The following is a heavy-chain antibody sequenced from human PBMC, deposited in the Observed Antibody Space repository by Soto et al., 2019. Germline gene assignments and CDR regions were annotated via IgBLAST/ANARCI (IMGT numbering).Heavy chain of an antibody. CDR3: ASRSSGWYFDY. CDR1: GFTFSSYA. V-gene: IGHV3-23*01. Sequence: EVQLLESGGGLVEPGGSLRLSCAASGFTFSSYAMSWVRQAPGKGLEWVSVISGSGGSTYYADSVKGRFTISRDNSKNTLYLQMNSLRAEDTAVYYCASRSSGWYFDYWGQGTLVTVSS. J-gene: IGHJ4*02. CDR2: ISGSGGST. D-gene: IGHD6-19*01.